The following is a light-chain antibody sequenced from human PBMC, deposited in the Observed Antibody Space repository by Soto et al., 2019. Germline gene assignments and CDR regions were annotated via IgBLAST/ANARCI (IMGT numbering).Light chain of an antibody. Sequence: DIQMTQSPSSLSASVGDRVTITCQASQDIKNYLNWYQQKSGKAPKLLIYDSSDLETGFPSRFSGSGYGTDFTFTINSLQPEDIAKYYCQQYDNLPLTFGGGIKVEIK. V-gene: IGKV1-33*01. CDR1: QDIKNY. CDR2: DSS. J-gene: IGKJ4*01. CDR3: QQYDNLPLT.